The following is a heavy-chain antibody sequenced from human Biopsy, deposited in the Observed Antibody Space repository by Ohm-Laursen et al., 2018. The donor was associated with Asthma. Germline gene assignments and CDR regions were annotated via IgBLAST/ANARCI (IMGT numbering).Heavy chain of an antibody. D-gene: IGHD3-10*01. CDR3: ARDPGGFDP. V-gene: IGHV1-18*01. Sequence: ASVKVSCKVSGYTFTSTVYGISWVRQAPGQGLEWMGWIRPHTGDTNYAQMLRGRVTMTTDTSTSTVYMELRGLRSDDTAVYYCARDPGGFDPWGQGTLVTVSS. CDR1: GYTFTSTVYG. J-gene: IGHJ5*02. CDR2: IRPHTGDT.